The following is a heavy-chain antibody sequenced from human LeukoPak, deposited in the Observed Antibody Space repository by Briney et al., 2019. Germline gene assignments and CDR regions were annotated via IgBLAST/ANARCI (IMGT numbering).Heavy chain of an antibody. Sequence: SVKVSCKASGGTFSSYAISWVRQAPGQGLEWMGRIIPILGIANYAQKFQGRVTITADKSTSTAYMELSSLRSEDTAVYYCARPVPDILTGLPKSNAFDIWGQGTMVTVSS. J-gene: IGHJ3*02. CDR3: ARPVPDILTGLPKSNAFDI. CDR1: GGTFSSYA. D-gene: IGHD3-9*01. V-gene: IGHV1-69*04. CDR2: IIPILGIA.